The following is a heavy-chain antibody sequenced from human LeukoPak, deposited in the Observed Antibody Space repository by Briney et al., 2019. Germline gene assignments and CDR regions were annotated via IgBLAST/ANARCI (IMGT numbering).Heavy chain of an antibody. J-gene: IGHJ2*01. V-gene: IGHV1-2*04. Sequence: ASVKVSCKASGYTFTGYYMHWVRQAPGQGLEWMGWINPNSGGTNYAQKFQGWVTMTRDTSISTAYMELSRLRSDDTAVYYCARVSGGNSERRYFDLWGRGTLVTVSS. CDR2: INPNSGGT. CDR3: ARVSGGNSERRYFDL. D-gene: IGHD4-23*01. CDR1: GYTFTGYY.